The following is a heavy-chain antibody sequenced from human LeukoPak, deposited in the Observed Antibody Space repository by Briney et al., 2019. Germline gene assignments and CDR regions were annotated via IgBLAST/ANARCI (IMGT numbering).Heavy chain of an antibody. Sequence: GGSLRLSCAASGFTFSDYNINWVRQPPGKGLEWVSYIGRSSNTIYYADSVKGRFTISRDNAKNSLYLQMNSLRAEDTAVYYCARAYSGDTYGYHYWGQGTLVTVSS. D-gene: IGHD5-18*01. CDR2: IGRSSNTI. J-gene: IGHJ4*02. V-gene: IGHV3-48*01. CDR1: GFTFSDYN. CDR3: ARAYSGDTYGYHY.